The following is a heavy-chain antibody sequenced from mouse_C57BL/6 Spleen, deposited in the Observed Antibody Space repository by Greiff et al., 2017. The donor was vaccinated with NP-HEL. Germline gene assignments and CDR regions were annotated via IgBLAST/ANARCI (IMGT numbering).Heavy chain of an antibody. Sequence: EVQRVESEGGLVQPGSSMKLSCTASGFTFSDYYMAWVRQVPEKGLEWVANINYDGSSTYYLDSLKSRFIISRDNAKNILYLQMSSLKSEDTATYYCAREIVAEAMDYWGQGTSVTVSS. CDR1: GFTFSDYY. D-gene: IGHD1-1*01. V-gene: IGHV5-16*01. CDR2: INYDGSST. J-gene: IGHJ4*01. CDR3: AREIVAEAMDY.